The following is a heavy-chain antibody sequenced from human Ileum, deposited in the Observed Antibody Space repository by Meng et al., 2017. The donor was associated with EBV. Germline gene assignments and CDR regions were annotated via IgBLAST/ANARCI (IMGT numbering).Heavy chain of an antibody. CDR3: AKEYGDFEGFDY. D-gene: IGHD4-17*01. Sequence: QVQLVGSGGGVVLPGRSLRLACASSGFSFSTYGMHWVRQAPGKGLEWVAVISHDGSGKYYADSVKGRFTISRDNSKNTLYLQMNSLRVEDTAVYYCAKEYGDFEGFDYWGQGTLVTVSS. J-gene: IGHJ4*02. CDR2: ISHDGSGK. V-gene: IGHV3-30*18. CDR1: GFSFSTYG.